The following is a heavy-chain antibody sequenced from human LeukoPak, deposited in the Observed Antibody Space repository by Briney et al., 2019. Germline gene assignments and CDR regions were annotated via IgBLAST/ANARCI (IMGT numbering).Heavy chain of an antibody. CDR3: ARDLPGVCYFDY. Sequence: ASVKVSCKASGYTFTSYGISWVRQAPGQGLEWVGWISAYNGNTNYAQKLQGRVTMTTDTSTSTAYMELRSLRSDDTAVYYCARDLPGVCYFDYWGQGTLVTVSS. D-gene: IGHD2-8*01. CDR2: ISAYNGNT. V-gene: IGHV1-18*01. J-gene: IGHJ4*02. CDR1: GYTFTSYG.